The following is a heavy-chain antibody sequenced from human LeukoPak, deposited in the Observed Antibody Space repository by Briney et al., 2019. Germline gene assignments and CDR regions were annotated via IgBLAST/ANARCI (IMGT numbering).Heavy chain of an antibody. Sequence: GGSLRLSCAASGFTFSSYSMNWVRQAPGKGLEWVSYISSSSSTIYYADSVKGRFTISRDNAKNSLYLQMNSLRAEDTAVYYCARERIAAATGMDVWGQGTTVTVSS. J-gene: IGHJ6*02. CDR3: ARERIAAATGMDV. CDR1: GFTFSSYS. V-gene: IGHV3-48*04. CDR2: ISSSSSTI. D-gene: IGHD6-13*01.